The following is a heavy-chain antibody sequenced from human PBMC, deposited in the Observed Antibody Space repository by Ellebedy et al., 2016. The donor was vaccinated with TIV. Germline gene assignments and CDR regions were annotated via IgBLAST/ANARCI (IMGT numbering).Heavy chain of an antibody. D-gene: IGHD2-8*02. Sequence: MPSETLSLTCAVYGGSFSGYYWSWIRQPPGKGLEWIGEINQSGSTNYNPSLKSRVTISVDTSKNQLSLKLSSVTAADTAMYYWASGLGVRRMNAFDIWGQGTMVTVSS. J-gene: IGHJ3*02. V-gene: IGHV4-34*01. CDR1: GGSFSGYY. CDR2: INQSGST. CDR3: ASGLGVRRMNAFDI.